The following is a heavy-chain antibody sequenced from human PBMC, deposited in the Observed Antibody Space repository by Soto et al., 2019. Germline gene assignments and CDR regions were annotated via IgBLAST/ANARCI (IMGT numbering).Heavy chain of an antibody. D-gene: IGHD2-21*01. J-gene: IGHJ6*02. CDR1: GFTFSSHS. CDR2: ISTNSDYI. CDR3: ARDVGDALPENYYFPMDV. V-gene: IGHV3-21*01. Sequence: EVQLVESGGGLVKPGGTLRLSCTAFGFTFSSHSVNWVRQAPGKGLEWVSSISTNSDYIYYADSVKGRFTISRDNAKNSLYLQMNSLRADDTAVYYCARDVGDALPENYYFPMDVWGQGTTVTV.